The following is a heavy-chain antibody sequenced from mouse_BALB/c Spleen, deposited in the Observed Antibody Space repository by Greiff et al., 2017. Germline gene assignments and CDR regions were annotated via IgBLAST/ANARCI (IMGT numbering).Heavy chain of an antibody. D-gene: IGHD2-4*01. J-gene: IGHJ3*01. CDR1: GFSLTSYG. CDR2: IWAGGST. V-gene: IGHV2-9*02. Sequence: VMLVESGPGLVAPSQSLSITCTVSGFSLTSYGVHWVRQPPGKGLEWLGVIWAGGSTNYNSALMSRLSISKDNSKSQVFLKMNSLQTDDTARYYCAREDLLRSLADWGQGTLVTVSA. CDR3: AREDLLRSLAD.